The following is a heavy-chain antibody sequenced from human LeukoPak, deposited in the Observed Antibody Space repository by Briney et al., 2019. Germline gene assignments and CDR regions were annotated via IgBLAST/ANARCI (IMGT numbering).Heavy chain of an antibody. J-gene: IGHJ3*02. CDR1: GFTFDDYG. V-gene: IGHV3-20*04. CDR2: INWNGGST. D-gene: IGHD2-2*01. CDR3: AKERGTSWVFDI. Sequence: GGSLRLSCAASGFTFDDYGMSWVRQAPGKGLEWVSGINWNGGSTGYADSVKGRFTISRDNSKNTLYLQMNSLRAEDTAVYYCAKERGTSWVFDIWGQGTMVTVSS.